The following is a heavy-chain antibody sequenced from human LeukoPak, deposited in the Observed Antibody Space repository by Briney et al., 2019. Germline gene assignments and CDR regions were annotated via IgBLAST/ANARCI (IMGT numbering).Heavy chain of an antibody. J-gene: IGHJ6*02. Sequence: PSETLSLTCTVSGGSISSYYWSWIRQPAGKGLEWIGRIYTSGSTNYNPSLKSRVTMSVDTSKNQFSLKLSSVTAADTAVYYCARDGHGSGSYWWGSAQDYYYGMDVWGQGTTVTVSS. CDR3: ARDGHGSGSYWWGSAQDYYYGMDV. CDR2: IYTSGST. CDR1: GGSISSYY. D-gene: IGHD3-10*01. V-gene: IGHV4-4*07.